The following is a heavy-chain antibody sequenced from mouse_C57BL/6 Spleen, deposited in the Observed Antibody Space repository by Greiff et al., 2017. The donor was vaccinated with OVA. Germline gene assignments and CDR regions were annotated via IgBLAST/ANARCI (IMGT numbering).Heavy chain of an antibody. V-gene: IGHV1-81*01. CDR3: AGTAQATAWFAY. D-gene: IGHD3-2*02. J-gene: IGHJ3*01. CDR2: IYPRSGNT. CDR1: GYTFTSYG. Sequence: VKLVESGAELARPGASVKLSCKASGYTFTSYGISWVKQRTGQGLEWIGEIYPRSGNTYYNEKFKGKATLTADKSSSTAYMELRSLTSEDSAVYFCAGTAQATAWFAYWGQGTLVTVSA.